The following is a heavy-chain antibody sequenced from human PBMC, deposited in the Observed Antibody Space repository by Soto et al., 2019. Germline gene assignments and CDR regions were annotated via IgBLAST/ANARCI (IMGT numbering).Heavy chain of an antibody. CDR2: IYYSGST. Sequence: QVQLQESGPGLVKPSQTLSLTCTVSGGSISSGGYYWSWIRQHPGKGLEWIGYIYYSGSTYYNPSLKSRVTISVDTSMNQFSLKLSSVTAADTAVYYCASLRKVGISGVVTAVDYWGQGTLVTVSS. D-gene: IGHD3-3*01. CDR3: ASLRKVGISGVVTAVDY. J-gene: IGHJ4*02. V-gene: IGHV4-31*03. CDR1: GGSISSGGYY.